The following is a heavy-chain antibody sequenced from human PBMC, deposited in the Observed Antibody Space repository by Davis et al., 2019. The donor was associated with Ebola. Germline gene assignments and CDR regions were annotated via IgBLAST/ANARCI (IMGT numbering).Heavy chain of an antibody. CDR1: GGSFSGYY. D-gene: IGHD2-2*01. CDR3: ARRKLLYYFDY. Sequence: PSETLSLTCAVYGGSFSGYYWSWIRQPPGKGLEWIGEINHSGSTNYNPSLKSRVTISVDTSKNQFSLKLSSVTAADTAVYYCARRKLLYYFDYWGQGTLVTVSS. J-gene: IGHJ4*02. V-gene: IGHV4-34*01. CDR2: INHSGST.